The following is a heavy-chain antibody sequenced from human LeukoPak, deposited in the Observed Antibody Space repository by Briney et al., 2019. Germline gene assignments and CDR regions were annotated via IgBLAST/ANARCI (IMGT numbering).Heavy chain of an antibody. Sequence: GGSLRLSCAASGFTFSSYWMHWFRQAPGEGLVWVSRIDPDDSGSTYADSVKGRFTISRDNAKNTLWLQMNSLRPEDSAMYYCARELWELDAFDIWGQGTMVIVSS. CDR1: GFTFSSYW. J-gene: IGHJ3*02. CDR3: ARELWELDAFDI. CDR2: IDPDDSGS. V-gene: IGHV3-74*01. D-gene: IGHD3-16*01.